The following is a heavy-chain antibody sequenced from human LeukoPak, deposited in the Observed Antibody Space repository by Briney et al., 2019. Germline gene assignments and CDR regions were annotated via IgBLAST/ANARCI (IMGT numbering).Heavy chain of an antibody. D-gene: IGHD4/OR15-4a*01. CDR3: ARAELLLTPYYYGMDV. V-gene: IGHV1-2*02. Sequence: ASVKVSCKASGYTFTGYYMRWVRQAPGQGLEWMGWINPNSGGTNYAQKFQGRVTMTRDTSISTAYMELSRLRSDDTAVYYCARAELLLTPYYYGMDVWGQGTTVTVSS. CDR1: GYTFTGYY. CDR2: INPNSGGT. J-gene: IGHJ6*02.